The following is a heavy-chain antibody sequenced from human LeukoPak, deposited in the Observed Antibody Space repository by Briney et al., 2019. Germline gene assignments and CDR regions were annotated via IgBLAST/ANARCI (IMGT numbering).Heavy chain of an antibody. J-gene: IGHJ2*01. Sequence: SETLSPTCTVSGGSISSYYWSWIRQPPGKGLEWIGYIYYSGSTNYNPSLKSRVTISVDTSKNQFSLKLGSVTAADTAVYYCARGGKYYGDYWYFDLWGRGTLVTVSS. CDR2: IYYSGST. V-gene: IGHV4-59*01. CDR3: ARGGKYYGDYWYFDL. CDR1: GGSISSYY. D-gene: IGHD4-17*01.